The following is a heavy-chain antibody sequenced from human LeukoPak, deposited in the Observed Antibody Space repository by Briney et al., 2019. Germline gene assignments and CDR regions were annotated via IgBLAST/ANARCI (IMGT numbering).Heavy chain of an antibody. J-gene: IGHJ4*02. CDR2: ISAYNGNT. V-gene: IGHV1-18*01. CDR1: GYTFTSYG. D-gene: IGHD6-13*01. CDR3: ARDIGSSWPYYFDY. Sequence: ASVKVSCKASGYTFTSYGISWVRQAPGQGLEWMGWISAYNGNTSYAQKLQGRVTMTTDTSTSTAYMELRSLRSDDTAVYYCARDIGSSWPYYFDYWGQGTLVTVSS.